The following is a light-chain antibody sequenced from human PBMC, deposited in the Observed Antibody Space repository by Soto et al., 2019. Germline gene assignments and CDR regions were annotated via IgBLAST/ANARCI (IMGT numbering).Light chain of an antibody. V-gene: IGKV1-39*01. Sequence: DIQMTQSPSSLSASIADRVTITCRAGQSISSHLTWYQQRPGKAPTLLIYAASSLQTGVPSRFSGSASGTDFTLTISSLQREDFATYYCQQSHSTPYTFGQGTKVDIK. CDR1: QSISSH. CDR3: QQSHSTPYT. CDR2: AAS. J-gene: IGKJ2*01.